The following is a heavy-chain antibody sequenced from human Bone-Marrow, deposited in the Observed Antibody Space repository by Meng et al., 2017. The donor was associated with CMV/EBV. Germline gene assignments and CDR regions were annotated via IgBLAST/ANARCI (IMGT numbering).Heavy chain of an antibody. CDR1: GFTFSSYW. CDR3: IRGVGGTSGRHY. Sequence: GESLKISCAASGFTFSSYWMHWVRQAPGKGLVWVSRIDSDGSSTNYADSVKGRFTISRDNAKNTLYLQMNSLRAEYTAVYYCIRGVGGTSGRHYWGQGTLVTVSS. D-gene: IGHD1-26*01. V-gene: IGHV3-74*01. J-gene: IGHJ4*02. CDR2: IDSDGSST.